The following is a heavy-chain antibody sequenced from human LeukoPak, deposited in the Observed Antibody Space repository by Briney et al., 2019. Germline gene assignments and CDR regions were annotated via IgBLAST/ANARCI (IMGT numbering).Heavy chain of an antibody. CDR3: ARGMVRGVVGDAFDI. CDR1: GYTFTSHD. Sequence: ASVKVSCKASGYTFTSHDINWVRQATGQGLERMGWMNPNSGNAGYAQKLQGRVTMTRNTSISTAYMELRSLRSEDTAVYYCARGMVRGVVGDAFDIWGQGTMVTVSS. CDR2: MNPNSGNA. V-gene: IGHV1-8*01. D-gene: IGHD3-10*01. J-gene: IGHJ3*02.